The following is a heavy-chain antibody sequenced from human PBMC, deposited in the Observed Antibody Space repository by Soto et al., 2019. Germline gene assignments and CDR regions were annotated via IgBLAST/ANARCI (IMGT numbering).Heavy chain of an antibody. D-gene: IGHD6-13*01. CDR2: INPSGGST. V-gene: IGHV1-46*01. CDR1: GYTFTSYY. J-gene: IGHJ6*02. CDR3: ARCATYSSSWYLYYYYGMDV. Sequence: ASVKVSCKASGYTFTSYYMHWVLQAPGQGLEWMGIINPSGGSTSYAQKFQGRVTMTRDTSTSTVYMELSSLRSEDTAVYYCARCATYSSSWYLYYYYGMDVWGQGTTVTVSS.